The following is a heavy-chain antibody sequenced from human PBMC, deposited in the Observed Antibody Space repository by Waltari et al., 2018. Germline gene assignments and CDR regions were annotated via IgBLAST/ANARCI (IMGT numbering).Heavy chain of an antibody. V-gene: IGHV4-30-2*01. J-gene: IGHJ4*02. CDR3: ARDHPDYYDSGNYYDY. CDR1: GGSISSGGYS. D-gene: IGHD3-10*01. Sequence: QLQLQESGSGLVKPSQTLSLTCAVSGGSISSGGYSWSWIRQPPGKGLEWIGYIYHTGTTYYNPSLKSRVTISVDRSKNQFSLKLSSVTAADTAVYYCARDHPDYYDSGNYYDYWGQGTLVTVSS. CDR2: IYHTGTT.